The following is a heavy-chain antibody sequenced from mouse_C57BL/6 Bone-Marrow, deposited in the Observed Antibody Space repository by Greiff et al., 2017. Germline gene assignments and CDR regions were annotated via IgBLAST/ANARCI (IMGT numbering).Heavy chain of an antibody. V-gene: IGHV1-82*01. J-gene: IGHJ2*01. D-gene: IGHD3-2*02. CDR2: IYPGDGDT. CDR1: GYAFSSSW. Sequence: QVQLQQSGPELVKPGASVKISCKASGYAFSSSWMNWVKQRPGKGLEWIGRIYPGDGDTNYNGKFKGKATLTADKSSSTAYMQLSSLTSEDSAVYFCARGGTAQATPDYWGQGTTLTVSS. CDR3: ARGGTAQATPDY.